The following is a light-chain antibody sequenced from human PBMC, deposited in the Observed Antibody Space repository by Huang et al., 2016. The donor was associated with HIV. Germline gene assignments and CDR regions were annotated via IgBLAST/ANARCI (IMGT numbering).Light chain of an antibody. J-gene: IGKJ4*01. CDR3: QQYSDWPLT. Sequence: EIVMTQSPATLSVSPGERATLACRASQSVSSDLAWYQQKPAQAPRLLIYGASTRATGIPYSFSGSGSGTEFTLTISSLQSEDLAVYFCQQYSDWPLTFGGGTKVDI. CDR2: GAS. V-gene: IGKV3-15*01. CDR1: QSVSSD.